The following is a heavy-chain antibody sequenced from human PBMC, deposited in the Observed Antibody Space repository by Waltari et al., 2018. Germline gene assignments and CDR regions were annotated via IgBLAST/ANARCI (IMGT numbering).Heavy chain of an antibody. Sequence: QVQLQESGPGLVEPSQTLPLTCTVSGGSISSGDYYWSWIRQPPGKRLEWIGYIYYSGSTYYNPSLKSRVTISVDTSKNQFSLKLSSVTAADTAVYYCARVVVRLCIDYWGQGTLVTVSS. J-gene: IGHJ4*02. CDR2: IYYSGST. D-gene: IGHD2-15*01. CDR1: GGSISSGDYY. V-gene: IGHV4-30-4*08. CDR3: ARVVVRLCIDY.